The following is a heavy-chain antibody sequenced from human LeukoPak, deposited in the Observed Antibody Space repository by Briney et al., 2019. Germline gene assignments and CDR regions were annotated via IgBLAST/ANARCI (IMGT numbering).Heavy chain of an antibody. CDR1: GYTFTGYY. CDR3: ARDLRYSSSWYPGGY. Sequence: ASVKVSCKASGYTFTGYYMHWVRQAPGQGLEWMGWINPNSGGTNYAQKFQGRVTMTRDTSISTAYMELSRLRSDDTAVYYCARDLRYSSSWYPGGYWGQGTLVTVSS. D-gene: IGHD6-13*01. CDR2: INPNSGGT. J-gene: IGHJ4*02. V-gene: IGHV1-2*02.